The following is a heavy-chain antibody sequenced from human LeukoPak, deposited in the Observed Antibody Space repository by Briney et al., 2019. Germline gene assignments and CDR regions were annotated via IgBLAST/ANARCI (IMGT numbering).Heavy chain of an antibody. CDR3: ARQEYSYASDFDY. J-gene: IGHJ4*02. CDR1: GYSFTNYW. D-gene: IGHD3-16*01. V-gene: IGHV5-51*01. Sequence: GESLRISCKGSGYSFTNYWIGWVRQMPGKGLEWMGIISPADSDTRYSPSFQGQVTISADKSISTAYLQWSSLKASDTAMYYCARQEYSYASDFDYWGQGTLVTVSS. CDR2: ISPADSDT.